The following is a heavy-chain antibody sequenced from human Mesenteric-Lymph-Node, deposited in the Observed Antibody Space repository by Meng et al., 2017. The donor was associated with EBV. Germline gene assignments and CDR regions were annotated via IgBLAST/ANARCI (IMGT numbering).Heavy chain of an antibody. D-gene: IGHD3-22*01. V-gene: IGHV1-18*01. Sequence: QVQLLQSEVEMKKPGPSVKGSCKASGYTFTNFGITWVRQAPGQGLEWLGWISAYNSNTDYAQSLQGRVIMTKDTSTSTAYMDLRSLRPDDTAVYYCARISDYDSSGLDYWGQGTLVTVSS. CDR1: GYTFTNFG. CDR2: ISAYNSNT. J-gene: IGHJ4*02. CDR3: ARISDYDSSGLDY.